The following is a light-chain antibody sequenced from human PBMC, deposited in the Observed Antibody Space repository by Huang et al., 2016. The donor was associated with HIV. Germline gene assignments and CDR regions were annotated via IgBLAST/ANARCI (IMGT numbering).Light chain of an antibody. CDR2: GAS. CDR1: QSISTY. J-gene: IGKJ1*01. Sequence: GDRVTITCRASQSISTYLNWYQQKPGRAPNLLIYGASNLQSGIPSRFSGSGSESDFTLIINGLQPEDSATYYCQRSYNTPRTFGQGTKVEVK. V-gene: IGKV1-39*01. CDR3: QRSYNTPRT.